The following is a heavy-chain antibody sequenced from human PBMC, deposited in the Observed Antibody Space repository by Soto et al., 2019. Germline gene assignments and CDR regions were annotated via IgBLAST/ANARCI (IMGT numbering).Heavy chain of an antibody. CDR1: GFTFSSYA. Sequence: GGSLRLSCAASGFTFSSYAMSWVRQAPGKGLEWVSAISGSGGSTYYADSVKGRFTISRDNSKNTLYLQMNSLRAEDTAVYYCAKLGEYDFWSGFDSQYYYYGMDVWGQGTTVTVSS. CDR2: ISGSGGST. V-gene: IGHV3-23*01. CDR3: AKLGEYDFWSGFDSQYYYYGMDV. D-gene: IGHD3-3*01. J-gene: IGHJ6*02.